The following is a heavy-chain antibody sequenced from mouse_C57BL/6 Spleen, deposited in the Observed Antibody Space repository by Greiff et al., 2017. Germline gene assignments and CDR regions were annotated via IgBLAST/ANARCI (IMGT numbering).Heavy chain of an antibody. J-gene: IGHJ2*01. CDR3: ARLGRGYFDY. D-gene: IGHD4-1*01. CDR2: IDPSDSYT. V-gene: IGHV1-69*01. CDR1: GYTFTSYW. Sequence: QVQLQQPGAELVMPGASVKLSCKASGYTFTSYWMHWVQQRPGQGLEWIGEIDPSDSYTNYNQKFKGKSTLTVDKSSSTAYMQLSSLTSEDSAVYYCARLGRGYFDYWGQGTTLTVSS.